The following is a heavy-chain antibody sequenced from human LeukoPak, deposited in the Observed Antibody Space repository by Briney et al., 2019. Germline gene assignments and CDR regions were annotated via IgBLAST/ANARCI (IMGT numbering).Heavy chain of an antibody. V-gene: IGHV3-7*01. CDR3: ARLEQWLTPY. J-gene: IGHJ4*02. D-gene: IGHD6-19*01. Sequence: HPGGSLRLSCAVSGFTFRNYWMSWVRQAPGKGLEWVASIKQDGSEKNYVDSVKGRFTISRDNAKNSLYLQMNSLRVEDTAVYYCARLEQWLTPYWGQGTLVTVSS. CDR1: GFTFRNYW. CDR2: IKQDGSEK.